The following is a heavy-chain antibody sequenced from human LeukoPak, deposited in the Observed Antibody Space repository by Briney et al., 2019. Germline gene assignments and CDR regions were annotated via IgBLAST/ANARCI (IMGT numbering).Heavy chain of an antibody. Sequence: GASVKVSCKASGCTFTNYGISWVRQAPGQGLEWMAWIGTYNHDTNYAQKFRGRVTLTTDTSTSTAYMELRSLGSDDTAVYYCVRDYFCSGGTCDDCFDPWGQGTLVTVSS. J-gene: IGHJ5*02. D-gene: IGHD2-15*01. CDR2: IGTYNHDT. CDR1: GCTFTNYG. CDR3: VRDYFCSGGTCDDCFDP. V-gene: IGHV1-18*01.